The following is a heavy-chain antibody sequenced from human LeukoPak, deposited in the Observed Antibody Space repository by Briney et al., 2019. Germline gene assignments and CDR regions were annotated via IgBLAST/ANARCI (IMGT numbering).Heavy chain of an antibody. CDR2: ISGSGGST. Sequence: GGSLRLSCAASGFTFSSYAMSWVRQAPGKGLEWVSAISGSGGSTYYADSVKGRFTISRDNPKNTLYLQMNSLRVEETAVYYCAKGGDGSYYSRADCWGQGTLVTVSS. J-gene: IGHJ4*02. V-gene: IGHV3-23*01. CDR1: GFTFSSYA. D-gene: IGHD2-15*01. CDR3: AKGGDGSYYSRADC.